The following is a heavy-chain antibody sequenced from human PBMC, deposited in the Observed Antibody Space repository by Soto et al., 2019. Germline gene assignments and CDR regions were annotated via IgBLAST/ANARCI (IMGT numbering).Heavy chain of an antibody. CDR3: ARLLRRDYDFWNGSPFDP. V-gene: IGHV4-39*01. J-gene: IGHJ5*02. D-gene: IGHD3-3*01. Sequence: SETLSLTCTVSGGSISSSSYYWGWIRQPPGKGLEWIGSIYYSGSTYYNPSLKSRVTISVDTSKNQFSLKLSSVTAADTAVYYCARLLRRDYDFWNGSPFDPWGQGTLVTVSS. CDR1: GGSISSSSYY. CDR2: IYYSGST.